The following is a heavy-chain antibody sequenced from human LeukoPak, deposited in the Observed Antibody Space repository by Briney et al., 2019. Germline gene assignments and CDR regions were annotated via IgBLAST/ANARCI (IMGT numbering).Heavy chain of an antibody. CDR3: ARDRVLLWFGESYYFDY. Sequence: GASVKVSCKASGYTFTSLGITWVRQAPGQGLEWMGWINTNTGNPTYAQGFTGRFVFSLDTSVSTAYLQISSLKAEDTAVYYCARDRVLLWFGESYYFDYWGQGTLVTVSS. CDR1: GYTFTSLG. CDR2: INTNTGNP. D-gene: IGHD3-10*01. V-gene: IGHV7-4-1*02. J-gene: IGHJ4*02.